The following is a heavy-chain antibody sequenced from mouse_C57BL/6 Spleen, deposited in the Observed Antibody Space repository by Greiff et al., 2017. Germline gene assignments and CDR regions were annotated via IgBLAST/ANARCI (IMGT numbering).Heavy chain of an antibody. Sequence: QVQLQQPGAELVKPGASVKLSCKASGYTFTSYWMHWVKQRPGRGLEWIGRIDPNSGGTTYNEKFKSKATLTVDKPSSTAYMQLSSRTSEDSAVYYCARGYYGSSYAMDYWGQGTSVTVSS. V-gene: IGHV1-72*01. J-gene: IGHJ4*01. CDR3: ARGYYGSSYAMDY. CDR1: GYTFTSYW. D-gene: IGHD1-1*01. CDR2: IDPNSGGT.